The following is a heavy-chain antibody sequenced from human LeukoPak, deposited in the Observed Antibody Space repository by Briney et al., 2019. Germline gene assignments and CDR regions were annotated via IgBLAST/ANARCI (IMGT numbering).Heavy chain of an antibody. D-gene: IGHD6-19*01. V-gene: IGHV3-23*01. Sequence: GGSLRLSCAASGFTFSSYAMSWVRQAPGKGLEWVSAISDSGGSTYYANSVKGRFTISRDNSKNTLYLQMNSLRAEDTAVYYCAKLIAVAGNDDYWGQGTLVTVSS. CDR1: GFTFSSYA. J-gene: IGHJ4*02. CDR2: ISDSGGST. CDR3: AKLIAVAGNDDY.